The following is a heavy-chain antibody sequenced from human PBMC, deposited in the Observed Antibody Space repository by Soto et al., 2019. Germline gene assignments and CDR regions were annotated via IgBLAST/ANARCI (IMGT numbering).Heavy chain of an antibody. D-gene: IGHD3-10*01. CDR1: GGSISSSSYY. CDR3: ARATMVRGVKDGILLDY. V-gene: IGHV4-39*01. J-gene: IGHJ4*02. CDR2: IYYSGST. Sequence: QLQLQESGPGLVKPSETLSLTCTVSGGSISSSSYYWGWIRQPPGKGLEWIGSIYYSGSTYHNPSLKSRVTISLDPSKNQFSLKLCSVTAADTAVYYCARATMVRGVKDGILLDYWGQGTLVTVSS.